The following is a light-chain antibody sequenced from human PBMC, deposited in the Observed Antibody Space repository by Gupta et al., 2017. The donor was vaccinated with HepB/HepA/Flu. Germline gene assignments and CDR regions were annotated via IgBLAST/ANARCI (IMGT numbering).Light chain of an antibody. Sequence: IRLTQSPSSFSASTGDRVTIPCRASQGISSYLAWYQQKPGKAPKLLIYAASTLQSGVPSRFSGSGSGTDFTLTISGLQSEDFATYYCQQEDSYPRTFGQGTKVEIK. J-gene: IGKJ1*01. CDR1: QGISSY. V-gene: IGKV1-8*01. CDR2: AAS. CDR3: QQEDSYPRT.